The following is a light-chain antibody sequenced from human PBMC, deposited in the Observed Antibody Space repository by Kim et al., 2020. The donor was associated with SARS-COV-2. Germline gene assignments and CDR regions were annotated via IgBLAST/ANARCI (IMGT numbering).Light chain of an antibody. J-gene: IGKJ2*01. CDR2: RAS. V-gene: IGKV1-5*03. CDR3: QQFSGYPYT. CDR1: QSISIS. Sequence: STSVGDRVTITCRASQSISISLAWYQQKPGKAPKLLIYRASNLQSGVPSRFSGSGSGTEFTLTISSLQPDDFATYYCQQFSGYPYTFGPGTKLEIK.